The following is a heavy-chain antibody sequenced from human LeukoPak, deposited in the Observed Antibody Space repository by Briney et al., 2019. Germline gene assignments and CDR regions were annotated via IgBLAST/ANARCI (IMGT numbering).Heavy chain of an antibody. Sequence: SETLSLTCTVSGGSISSGSYYWSWIRQPAGKGLEWIGRIYTTENTDYNPSLRSRVTISVDTSKNQFSLSLSSLTAADTAVYYCARGVRKQQLSSNYWGQGTLVTVSS. CDR1: GGSISSGSYY. CDR3: ARGVRKQQLSSNY. D-gene: IGHD6-13*01. J-gene: IGHJ4*02. CDR2: IYTTENT. V-gene: IGHV4-61*02.